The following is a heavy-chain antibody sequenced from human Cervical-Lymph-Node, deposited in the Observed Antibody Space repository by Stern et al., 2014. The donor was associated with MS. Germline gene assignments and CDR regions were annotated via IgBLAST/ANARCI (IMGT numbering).Heavy chain of an antibody. V-gene: IGHV1-24*01. CDR1: GYTHTELS. J-gene: IGHJ3*01. D-gene: IGHD1-26*01. CDR2: FDHENGER. Sequence: QVQLVQSGAEVKKPGASVKVSCKVSGYTHTELSIHWVRQSPGKGLEWMGGFDHENGERSYAQRFQGRVTMTEDRSTDAAYMELRSLRSEDTAVYYCVIGPWRVVGAPGAFDLWGLGTMVTVSS. CDR3: VIGPWRVVGAPGAFDL.